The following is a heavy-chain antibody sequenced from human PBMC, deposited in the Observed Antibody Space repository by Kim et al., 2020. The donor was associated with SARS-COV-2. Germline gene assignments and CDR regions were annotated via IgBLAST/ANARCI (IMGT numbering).Heavy chain of an antibody. J-gene: IGHJ4*01. D-gene: IGHD3-3*01. V-gene: IGHV3-30*18. Sequence: GGSLRLSCVVSGFNFNYYGMHWVRQAPGKGLEWVAGISYEGSKKFYADSLMGRFTISRDSSKNTLYLLMDILISEDTAAYYCAKRGGVFDFSSSSYIDY. CDR2: ISYEGSKK. CDR1: GFNFNYYG. CDR3: AKRGGVFDFSSSSYIDY.